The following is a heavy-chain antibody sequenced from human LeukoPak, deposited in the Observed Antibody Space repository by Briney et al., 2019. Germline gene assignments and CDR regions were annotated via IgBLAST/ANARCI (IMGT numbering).Heavy chain of an antibody. D-gene: IGHD1-26*01. J-gene: IGHJ4*02. CDR2: VYYSGST. V-gene: IGHV4-59*01. CDR1: GGSISPYY. Sequence: SETLSLTCTVSGGSISPYYWSWIRQPPEKGLEYIAYVYYSGSTNYNPSLKSRVTISVDTSKNQFSLKLSSVNTADTDVYYCSRAYSGNYRSFDYWGQGTLVTVSP. CDR3: SRAYSGNYRSFDY.